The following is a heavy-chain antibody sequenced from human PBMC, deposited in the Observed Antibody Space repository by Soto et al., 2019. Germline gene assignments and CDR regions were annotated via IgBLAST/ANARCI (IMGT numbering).Heavy chain of an antibody. CDR2: IKSKTDGGTT. CDR1: GFTFSNAW. J-gene: IGHJ4*02. D-gene: IGHD5-12*01. CDR3: TTEGWLRLGAYY. V-gene: IGHV3-15*01. Sequence: EVQLVESGGGLVKPGGSLRLSCAASGFTFSNAWMSWVRQAPGKGLEWVGRIKSKTDGGTTDYAAPVKGRFTISRDDSKNTLYLQMNSLKTQDTAVYYCTTEGWLRLGAYYWGQGTLVTVSS.